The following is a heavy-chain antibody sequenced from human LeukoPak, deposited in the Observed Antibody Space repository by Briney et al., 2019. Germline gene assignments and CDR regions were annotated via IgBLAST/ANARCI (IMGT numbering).Heavy chain of an antibody. CDR2: INPNSGGT. CDR3: ARSPAAGKSSSGNFDY. D-gene: IGHD6-13*01. V-gene: IGHV1-2*06. J-gene: IGHJ4*02. CDR1: GYPFTGYY. Sequence: ASVKVSCKASGYPFTGYYMHWVRQAPGQGLEWMGRINPNSGGTNYAQKFQGRFTMTRDTSISTAYMELSRLRSDDTAVYYCARSPAAGKSSSGNFDYWGQGTLVTVSS.